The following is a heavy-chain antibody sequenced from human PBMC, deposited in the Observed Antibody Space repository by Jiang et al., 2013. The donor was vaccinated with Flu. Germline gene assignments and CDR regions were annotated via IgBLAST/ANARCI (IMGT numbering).Heavy chain of an antibody. V-gene: IGHV3-48*01. J-gene: IGHJ5*02. CDR1: GFTFSSYS. D-gene: IGHD1-26*01. CDR2: ISSSSSTI. Sequence: VQLVESGGALVQPGGSLRLSCAASGFTFSSYSMTWVRQAPGKGLEWVSYISSSSSTIYYADSVKGRFTISRDNVKNSLYLQMNSLRAEDTAVYYCARDRTSNGGSHGSWGQGTLVTVSS. CDR3: ARDRTSNGGSHGS.